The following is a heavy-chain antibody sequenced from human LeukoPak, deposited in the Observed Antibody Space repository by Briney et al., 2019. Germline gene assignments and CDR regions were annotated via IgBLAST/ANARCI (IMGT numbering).Heavy chain of an antibody. D-gene: IGHD3-22*01. CDR3: ARESDSSGYYGSSYYFDY. V-gene: IGHV1-69*13. CDR1: GGTFSSYA. Sequence: SVKVSCKASGGTFSSYAINWVRQAPGQGLEWMGGIIPIFGTANYAQKFQGRVTITADESTSTAYMELSSLRSEDTAVYYCARESDSSGYYGSSYYFDYWGQGTLVTVSS. J-gene: IGHJ4*02. CDR2: IIPIFGTA.